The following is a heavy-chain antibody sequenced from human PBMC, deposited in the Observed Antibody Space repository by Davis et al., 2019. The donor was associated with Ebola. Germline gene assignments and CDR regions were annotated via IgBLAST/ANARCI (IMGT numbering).Heavy chain of an antibody. V-gene: IGHV3-74*01. D-gene: IGHD3-16*01. CDR2: INGDGSST. CDR1: GFTFSDYW. J-gene: IGHJ5*02. CDR3: TRGRGDGGLNWFDP. Sequence: SLNLSCASSGFTFSDYWMHWVRHVPGEGPVWVSRINGDGSSTNYADSVKGRFTLSRDNANNTLYLQMNGLRVEDTALYYCTRGRGDGGLNWFDPWGQGTLVTVSS.